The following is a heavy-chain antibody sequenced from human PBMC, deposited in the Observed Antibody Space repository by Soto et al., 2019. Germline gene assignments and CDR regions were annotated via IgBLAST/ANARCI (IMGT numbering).Heavy chain of an antibody. Sequence: EVQLVESGGGLVQPGGSLTLSCAASGFVFSTYSMNWVRQAPRKGLEWISYIGGSSSTIYYADSVKGRFSISRDNAKNSLYLQMNSLRAEDTALYYGARLGYSYDRSGYVDYYGMDVWGQGTTVTVSS. V-gene: IGHV3-48*01. CDR3: ARLGYSYDRSGYVDYYGMDV. CDR2: IGGSSSTI. D-gene: IGHD3-22*01. J-gene: IGHJ6*02. CDR1: GFVFSTYS.